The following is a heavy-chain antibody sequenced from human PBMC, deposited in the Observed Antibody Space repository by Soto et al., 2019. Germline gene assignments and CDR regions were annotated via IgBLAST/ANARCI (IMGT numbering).Heavy chain of an antibody. J-gene: IGHJ4*02. V-gene: IGHV4-34*01. Sequence: QVQLQQWGAGLLKPSETLSLTCAVYGGSFSGYYWSWIRQPPGKGLEWIGEINHSGITNYNPSLKSRVTISVATSKNQGSLKVISVTAADTAVYSCARQLRRGSSWFDYWGQGTLVTVSS. CDR3: ARQLRRGSSWFDY. D-gene: IGHD6-13*01. CDR2: INHSGIT. CDR1: GGSFSGYY.